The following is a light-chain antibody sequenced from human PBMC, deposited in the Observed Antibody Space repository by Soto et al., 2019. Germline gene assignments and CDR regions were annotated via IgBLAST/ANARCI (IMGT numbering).Light chain of an antibody. Sequence: QSLLTQLPSASGSPGQSVTISCTGTSSDVGGYNYVSWYQQHPGKAPRLMIYDVIKRPSGVPDRFSGSKSGNTASLTVSGLQAEDEADYYCSSYAGSTNFVFGPGTKLTVL. V-gene: IGLV2-8*01. CDR1: SSDVGGYNY. J-gene: IGLJ1*01. CDR2: DVI. CDR3: SSYAGSTNFV.